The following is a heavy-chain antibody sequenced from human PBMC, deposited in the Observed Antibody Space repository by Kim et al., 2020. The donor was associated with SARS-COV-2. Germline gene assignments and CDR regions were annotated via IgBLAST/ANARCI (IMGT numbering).Heavy chain of an antibody. J-gene: IGHJ4*02. Sequence: SETLSLTCAVYGGSFSGYYWSWIRQPPGKGLEWIGEINHSGSTNYNPSLKSRVTISVDTSKNQFSLKLSSVTAADTAVYYCARAKHYYDSSGYSDYWGQGTLVTVSS. CDR1: GGSFSGYY. CDR2: INHSGST. CDR3: ARAKHYYDSSGYSDY. D-gene: IGHD3-22*01. V-gene: IGHV4-34*01.